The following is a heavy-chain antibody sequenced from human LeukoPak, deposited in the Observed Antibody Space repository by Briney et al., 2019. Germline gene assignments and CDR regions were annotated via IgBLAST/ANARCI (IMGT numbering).Heavy chain of an antibody. CDR2: ISYDGSNK. J-gene: IGHJ3*02. D-gene: IGHD4-17*01. V-gene: IGHV3-30*18. Sequence: GGSLRLSCAASGFTFSSYGMHWVRQAPGKGLEWVAVISYDGSNKYYADSVKGRFTISRDNSKNALYLQMNSLRAEDTAVYYCAKDMGDYVPHRAFDIWGQGTMVTVSS. CDR1: GFTFSSYG. CDR3: AKDMGDYVPHRAFDI.